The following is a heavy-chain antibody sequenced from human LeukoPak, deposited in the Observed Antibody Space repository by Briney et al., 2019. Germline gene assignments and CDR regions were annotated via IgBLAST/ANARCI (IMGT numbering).Heavy chain of an antibody. D-gene: IGHD3-10*01. CDR2: IYPGDSDT. V-gene: IGHV5-51*01. CDR1: GYNFTIYW. CDR3: ARLWFGEFLPDY. Sequence: GESLKISCQGSGYNFTIYWIGWARQMPGKGLEWMGIIYPGDSDTRYSPSFQGQVTISADKSISTAYLQWSSLKASDTAMYCCARLWFGEFLPDYWGQGTLVTVSS. J-gene: IGHJ4*02.